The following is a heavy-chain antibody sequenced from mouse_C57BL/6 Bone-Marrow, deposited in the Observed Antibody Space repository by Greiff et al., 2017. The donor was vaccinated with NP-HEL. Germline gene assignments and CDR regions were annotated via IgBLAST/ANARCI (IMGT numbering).Heavy chain of an antibody. V-gene: IGHV6-3*01. CDR1: GFTFSNYW. Sequence: EVQLQQSGGGLVQPGGSMKLSCVASGFTFSNYWMNWVRQSPEKGLEWVAQIRLKSDNYATHYAESVKGRFTISRDDSKSSVYLQMNNLRAEDTGIYYCTETGARAWFAYWGQGTLVTVSA. CDR3: TETGARAWFAY. J-gene: IGHJ3*01. D-gene: IGHD4-1*01. CDR2: IRLKSDNYAT.